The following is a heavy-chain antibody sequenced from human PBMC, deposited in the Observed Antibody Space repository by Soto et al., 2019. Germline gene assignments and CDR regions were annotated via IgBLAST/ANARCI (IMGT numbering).Heavy chain of an antibody. J-gene: IGHJ5*02. CDR3: ARVTQGGYCSGGGCYSENDS. Sequence: QVQLQESGPGLVKPSETLSLTCTVSGGSISSYSWSWIRQPPGKGLEWIGHIYYRGSTNYNPSLKSRVTISMDASKTQFSLKLSSVTAADTAVYYCARVTQGGYCSGGGCYSENDSWGQGTLVTVSS. V-gene: IGHV4-59*01. D-gene: IGHD2-15*01. CDR2: IYYRGST. CDR1: GGSISSYS.